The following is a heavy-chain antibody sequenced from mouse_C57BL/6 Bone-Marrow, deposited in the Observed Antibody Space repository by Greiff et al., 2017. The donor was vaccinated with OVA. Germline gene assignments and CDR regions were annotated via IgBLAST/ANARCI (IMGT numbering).Heavy chain of an antibody. V-gene: IGHV3-6*01. CDR2: ISYDGSN. CDR3: ARGDFGRFAY. D-gene: IGHD3-1*01. CDR1: GYSITSGYY. J-gene: IGHJ3*01. Sequence: EVKLVESGPGLVKPSQSLSLTCSVTGYSITSGYYWNWIRQFPGNKLEWMGYISYDGSNNYNPSLKNRISITRDTSKNQFFLKLNSVTTEDTATYYCARGDFGRFAYWGQGTLVTVSA.